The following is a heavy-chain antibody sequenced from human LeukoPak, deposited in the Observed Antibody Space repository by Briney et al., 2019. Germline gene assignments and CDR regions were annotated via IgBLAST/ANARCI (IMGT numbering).Heavy chain of an antibody. CDR3: ARVSMVRGAAPYNWFDP. J-gene: IGHJ5*02. V-gene: IGHV1-8*02. CDR1: GYTISSYD. D-gene: IGHD3-10*01. Sequence: GASVKVSCKASGYTISSYDINWVRQATGQGLEWMGWMNPNSGNTGYAQKFQGRVTMTRNTSISTAYMELSSLRSEDTAVYYCARVSMVRGAAPYNWFDPWGQRTLVTVSS. CDR2: MNPNSGNT.